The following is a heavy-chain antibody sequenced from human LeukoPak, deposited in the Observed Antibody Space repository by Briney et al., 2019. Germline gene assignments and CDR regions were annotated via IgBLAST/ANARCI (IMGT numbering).Heavy chain of an antibody. CDR2: INPSGGST. CDR3: ARSVSGYDFDF. J-gene: IGHJ4*02. D-gene: IGHD5-12*01. Sequence: ASVKVSCKASGYTFTRYYIHWVRQAPGQGLEWMGIINPSGGSTSYAQKLQGRVTMTRDTSTSTVYMELSSLRSEDTAVYYCARSVSGYDFDFWGQGTLVTASS. CDR1: GYTFTRYY. V-gene: IGHV1-46*04.